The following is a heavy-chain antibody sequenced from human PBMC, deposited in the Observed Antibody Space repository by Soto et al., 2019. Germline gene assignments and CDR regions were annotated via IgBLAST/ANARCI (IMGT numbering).Heavy chain of an antibody. Sequence: EVQLVESGGGLVQPGRSLRLSCAASGFTFDDYAMHWVRQAPGKGLEWVSGISWNSGSIGYADSVKGRFTISRDNAKNSLYLQMNSLRAEDTALYYCAKDLLASGPFDYWGQGTLVTVSS. J-gene: IGHJ4*02. CDR3: AKDLLASGPFDY. D-gene: IGHD2-15*01. CDR1: GFTFDDYA. V-gene: IGHV3-9*01. CDR2: ISWNSGSI.